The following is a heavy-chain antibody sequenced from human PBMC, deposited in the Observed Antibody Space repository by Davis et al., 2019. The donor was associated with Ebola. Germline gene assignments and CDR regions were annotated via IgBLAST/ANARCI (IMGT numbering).Heavy chain of an antibody. V-gene: IGHV3-23*03. CDR3: ARGATARSFDY. Sequence: GESLKISCAASGFTFSSYAMSWVRQAPGKGLEWVSVIYSGGSTYYADSVKGRFTISRDNSKNTLYLQMNSLRAEDTAVYYCARGATARSFDYWGQGTLVTVSS. CDR1: GFTFSSYA. D-gene: IGHD5-18*01. J-gene: IGHJ4*02. CDR2: IYSGGST.